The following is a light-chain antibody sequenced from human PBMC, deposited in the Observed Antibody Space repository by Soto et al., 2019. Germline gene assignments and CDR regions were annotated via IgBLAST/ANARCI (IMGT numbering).Light chain of an antibody. CDR1: SSDVGGYDY. Sequence: QSALTQPASVSGSPGQSITISCTGTSSDVGGYDYVSWYQQNPGKAPKLMIYGVTHRPSGVSNRFSGSKSGNTASLTISGLQPQDEAVYYCSSYTSSVTYVFGTGTKLTVL. CDR2: GVT. V-gene: IGLV2-14*01. J-gene: IGLJ1*01. CDR3: SSYTSSVTYV.